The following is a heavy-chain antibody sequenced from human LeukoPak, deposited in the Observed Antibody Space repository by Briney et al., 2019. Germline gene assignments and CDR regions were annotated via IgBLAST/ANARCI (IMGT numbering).Heavy chain of an antibody. J-gene: IGHJ5*02. V-gene: IGHV3-48*03. CDR3: ARALLYSSSSNHNCFDP. D-gene: IGHD6-13*01. CDR2: ISSSGSSI. Sequence: PGGSLTLSCAASGFTFNNYDMNWVRQASGKGLEWVSYISSSGSSIYYADSMKGRFTISRDNAKKSLYLQMNSLRAEDTAVYYCARALLYSSSSNHNCFDPWGQGTLVTVSS. CDR1: GFTFNNYD.